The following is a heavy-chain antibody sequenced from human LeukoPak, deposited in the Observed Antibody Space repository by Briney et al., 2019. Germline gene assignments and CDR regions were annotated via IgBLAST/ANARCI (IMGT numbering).Heavy chain of an antibody. Sequence: GSLRLSCAASGFTVSSNYMSWVRQAPGKGLEWIGSIHYSARIYYNPSLKSRLTISPDTSKNQFSLKLTSVTAADTAVYYCTREVRSAWASFDPWGQGTLVIVSS. D-gene: IGHD1-26*01. CDR2: IHYSARI. J-gene: IGHJ5*02. V-gene: IGHV4-38-2*02. CDR1: GFTVSSNY. CDR3: TREVRSAWASFDP.